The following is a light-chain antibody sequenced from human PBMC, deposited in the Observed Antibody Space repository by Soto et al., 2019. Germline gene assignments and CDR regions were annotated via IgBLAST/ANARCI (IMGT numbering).Light chain of an antibody. Sequence: QSALTQPASGSGSPGQSITISCTGTSSDVGDYNYVSWYQQHPGKAPKLMLYDVSNRPSGISNRFSGSKSGNTASLTISGLQAEDEADYYCSSYTSSNTLFGTGTKLTVL. V-gene: IGLV2-14*01. CDR2: DVS. CDR1: SSDVGDYNY. J-gene: IGLJ1*01. CDR3: SSYTSSNTL.